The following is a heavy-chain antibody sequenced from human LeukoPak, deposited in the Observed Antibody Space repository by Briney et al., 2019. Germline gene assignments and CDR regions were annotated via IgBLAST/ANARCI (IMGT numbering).Heavy chain of an antibody. Sequence: SETLSLTCTVSGDSISTYYWSWIRQPPGQGLEWIGYIDYSGSINYNPSLQSRLTISVDTSKNQFSLNLSSVTAADTAVYYCARDKSSSREAFDPWGQGALVTVSS. J-gene: IGHJ5*02. CDR1: GDSISTYY. V-gene: IGHV4-59*01. CDR2: IDYSGSI. D-gene: IGHD6-13*01. CDR3: ARDKSSSREAFDP.